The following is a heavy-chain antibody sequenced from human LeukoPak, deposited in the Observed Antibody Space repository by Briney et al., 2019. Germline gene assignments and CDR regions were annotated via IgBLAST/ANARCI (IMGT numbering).Heavy chain of an antibody. CDR3: ARGRASAFDV. V-gene: IGHV6-1*01. Sequence: SQTLSLSCVISGDSASTSGVAWNWVRQSPSRGLEWLGRTYYTSKWNTDYAVSVKSRIVVNPDTSKKQFSLQLNSVTSEDTAVYYCARGRASAFDVWGQGTMVTVSS. CDR1: GDSASTSGVA. CDR2: TYYTSKWNT. D-gene: IGHD6-25*01. J-gene: IGHJ3*01.